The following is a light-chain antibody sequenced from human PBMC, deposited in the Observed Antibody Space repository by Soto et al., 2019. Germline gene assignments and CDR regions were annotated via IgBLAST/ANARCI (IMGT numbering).Light chain of an antibody. J-gene: IGKJ1*01. V-gene: IGKV3-20*01. CDR3: QQYGSSPPWT. CDR1: QSVSSSY. CDR2: GAS. Sequence: EIVLTQSPGTLSLSPGERATLSCRASQSVSSSYLAWYQQKPGQAPRLPSYGASSRATGIPDRFSGSGSGTDFTLTISRLEPEDFAVYYCQQYGSSPPWTFGQGTKVDSK.